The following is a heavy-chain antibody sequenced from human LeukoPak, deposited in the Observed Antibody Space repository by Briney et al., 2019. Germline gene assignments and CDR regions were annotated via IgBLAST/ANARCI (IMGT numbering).Heavy chain of an antibody. CDR3: AREVWSAMVRGVIRL. D-gene: IGHD3-10*01. Sequence: GGSLRLSCAASGFTVSSNYMSWVRQAPGKGLEWVSVIYSGGSTYYADSVKGRFTISRDNSKNTLYLQMNSLRAGDTAVYYCAREVWSAMVRGVIRLWGQGTLVTVSS. CDR2: IYSGGST. V-gene: IGHV3-53*01. J-gene: IGHJ4*02. CDR1: GFTVSSNY.